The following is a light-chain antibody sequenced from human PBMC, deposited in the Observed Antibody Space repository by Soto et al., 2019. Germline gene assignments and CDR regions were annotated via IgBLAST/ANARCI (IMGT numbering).Light chain of an antibody. CDR1: SSDVGGYNY. V-gene: IGLV2-11*01. CDR3: CSDAGSYTVV. CDR2: DVN. Sequence: QSVLTQPRSVSGSPGQSVTISCTGTSSDVGGYNYVSWYQQHPGKAPKLMIYDVNKRPSGVPDRFSGSKSGNTASLTISGLQAEDEADYYCCSDAGSYTVVFGGGTQLTVL. J-gene: IGLJ2*01.